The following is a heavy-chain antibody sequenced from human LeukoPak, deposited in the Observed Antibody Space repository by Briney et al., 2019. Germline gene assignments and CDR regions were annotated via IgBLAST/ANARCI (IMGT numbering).Heavy chain of an antibody. J-gene: IGHJ6*02. Sequence: ASVKVSCKASGYTFTGYYMHWVRQAPGQGLEWMGWINPNSGGTNHAQKFQGRVTMTRDTSISTAYMELSRLRSDDTAVYYCATTVTFYYYYGMDAWGQGTTVTVSS. CDR2: INPNSGGT. D-gene: IGHD4-17*01. CDR1: GYTFTGYY. V-gene: IGHV1-2*02. CDR3: ATTVTFYYYYGMDA.